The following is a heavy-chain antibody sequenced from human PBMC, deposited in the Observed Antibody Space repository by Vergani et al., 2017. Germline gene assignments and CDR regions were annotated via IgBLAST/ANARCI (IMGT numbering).Heavy chain of an antibody. J-gene: IGHJ4*02. D-gene: IGHD6-19*01. V-gene: IGHV3-23*04. CDR3: AKQGPGIAVAGTHIDY. CDR2: ISGSGGST. Sequence: EVQLVESGGGLVKPGGSLRLSCVASGFTFRNVWMSWVRQAPGKGLEWVSAISGSGGSTYYADSVKGRFTISRDNSKNTLYLQMNSLRAEDTAVYYCAKQGPGIAVAGTHIDYWGQGTLVTVSS. CDR1: GFTFRNVW.